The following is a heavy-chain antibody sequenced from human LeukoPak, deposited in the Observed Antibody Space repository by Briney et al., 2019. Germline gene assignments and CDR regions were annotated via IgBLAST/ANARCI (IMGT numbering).Heavy chain of an antibody. V-gene: IGHV1-2*02. CDR2: INPNSGGT. J-gene: IGHJ4*02. D-gene: IGHD5-12*01. CDR3: ARISKPLRSDIDY. CDR1: GYTFTGYY. Sequence: GASVKVSCKASGYTFTGYYMHWVQQAPGQGLEWMGWINPNSGGTNYAQKFQGRVTMTRDTSISTAYMELSRLRSDDTAVYYCARISKPLRSDIDYWGQGTLVTVSS.